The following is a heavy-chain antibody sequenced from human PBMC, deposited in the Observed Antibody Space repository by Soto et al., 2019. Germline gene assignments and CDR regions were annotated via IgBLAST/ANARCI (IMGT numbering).Heavy chain of an antibody. CDR2: IDWDDDK. Sequence: GSGPTLVNPTQTLTLTCTFSGFSLSTSGMCVSWIRQPPGKALEWLALIDWDDDKYYSTSLKTRLTISKDTSKNQVVLTMTNMDPVDTATYYCARIPRIGGDYYGMDVWGQGTTVTVSS. J-gene: IGHJ6*02. CDR1: GFSLSTSGMC. D-gene: IGHD1-26*01. CDR3: ARIPRIGGDYYGMDV. V-gene: IGHV2-70*01.